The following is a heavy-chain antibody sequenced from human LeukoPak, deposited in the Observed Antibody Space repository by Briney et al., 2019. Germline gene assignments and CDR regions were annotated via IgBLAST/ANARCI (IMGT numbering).Heavy chain of an antibody. J-gene: IGHJ4*02. CDR1: GFSFSLYA. V-gene: IGHV3-23*01. CDR2: IIETGASP. CDR3: ARRGGGSGGLDY. D-gene: IGHD6-19*01. Sequence: PGGSLTLSCAASGFSFSLYAMNWVRQAPGKGLEWVSTIIETGASPYYADSVRGRFTVSRDSSKNMFYLQMNSLRAEDTAIYYCARRGGGSGGLDYWGQGTLVTVSS.